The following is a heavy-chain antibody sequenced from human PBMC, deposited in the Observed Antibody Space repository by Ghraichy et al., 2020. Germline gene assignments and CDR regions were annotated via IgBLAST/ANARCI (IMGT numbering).Heavy chain of an antibody. J-gene: IGHJ6*02. CDR1: GGSFSDYS. Sequence: SETRSLTCAVYGGSFSDYSWTWIRQPPGKGLEWIGEVNHSGGTNYNASLKSRVTISVDTSRKQFFLKLSSVTTADTAEYYCARATITDGMDVWGQGTTVTVSS. D-gene: IGHD5-12*01. V-gene: IGHV4-34*01. CDR2: VNHSGGT. CDR3: ARATITDGMDV.